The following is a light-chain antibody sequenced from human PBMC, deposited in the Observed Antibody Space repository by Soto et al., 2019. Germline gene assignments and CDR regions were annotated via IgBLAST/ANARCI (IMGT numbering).Light chain of an antibody. CDR3: QQHTAWPLT. V-gene: IGKV3-15*01. Sequence: IVMTLSPATLSVYKGERATLSCRASRGISSNLAWYQQKPGQAPRLLIYDASIRASDFPARFSGSGSGTEFTLTISCLQSEDFTVYSCQQHTAWPLTFSGGSKVDIK. J-gene: IGKJ4*01. CDR2: DAS. CDR1: RGISSN.